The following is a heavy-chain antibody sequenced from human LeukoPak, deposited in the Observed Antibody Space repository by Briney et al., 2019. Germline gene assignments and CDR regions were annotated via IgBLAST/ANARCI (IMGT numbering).Heavy chain of an antibody. CDR3: ARDGYYYDSSGYPGGQTSYYYYGKDV. V-gene: IGHV1-18*01. J-gene: IGHJ6*02. CDR2: ISAYNGNT. Sequence: GASVKVSCKASGYTFTSYGISWVRQAPGQGLEWMGWISAYNGNTNYAQKLQGRVTMTTDTSTSTAYMELRSLRSDDTAVYYCARDGYYYDSSGYPGGQTSYYYYGKDVWGQGTTVTVSS. CDR1: GYTFTSYG. D-gene: IGHD3-22*01.